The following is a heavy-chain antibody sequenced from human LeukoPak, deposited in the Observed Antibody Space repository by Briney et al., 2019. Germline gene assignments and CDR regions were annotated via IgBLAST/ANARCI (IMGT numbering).Heavy chain of an antibody. CDR3: ARAYNQDDAFDI. V-gene: IGHV1-46*01. J-gene: IGHJ3*02. CDR2: INPSGGST. D-gene: IGHD5-24*01. CDR1: GYTFTSYY. Sequence: ASVKVSCKTSGYTFTSYYIHWVRQAPGQGLERMGVINPSGGSTSYAQRFQGRLTMTRDTSTSTVYMELSSLRSEDTAVYYCARAYNQDDAFDIWGQGTVVAVSS.